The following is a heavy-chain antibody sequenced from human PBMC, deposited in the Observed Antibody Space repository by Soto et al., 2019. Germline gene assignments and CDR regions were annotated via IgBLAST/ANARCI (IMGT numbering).Heavy chain of an antibody. CDR1: GFSFSNYA. CDR3: AKETGPQGGFDY. J-gene: IGHJ4*02. V-gene: IGHV3-30*18. CDR2: ISKDGSNK. D-gene: IGHD3-9*01. Sequence: GGSLRLSCAASGFSFSNYAMHWVRQAPGKGLEWVAVISKDGSNKYYGDFVKGRFIISRDSSKNTLYLQMNSLREEDTAVYYCAKETGPQGGFDYWGQGTLVT.